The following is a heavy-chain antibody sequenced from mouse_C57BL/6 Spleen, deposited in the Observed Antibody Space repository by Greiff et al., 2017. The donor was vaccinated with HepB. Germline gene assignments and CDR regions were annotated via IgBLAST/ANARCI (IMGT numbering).Heavy chain of an antibody. Sequence: VKLQESGAELVRPGASVTLSCKASGYTFTDYEMHWVKQTPVHGLEWIGAIDPETGGTAYNQKFKGKAILTADKSSSTAYMELRSLTSEDSAVYYCTRYDYFDYWGQGTTLTVSS. V-gene: IGHV1-15*01. CDR3: TRYDYFDY. J-gene: IGHJ2*01. CDR2: IDPETGGT. CDR1: GYTFTDYE.